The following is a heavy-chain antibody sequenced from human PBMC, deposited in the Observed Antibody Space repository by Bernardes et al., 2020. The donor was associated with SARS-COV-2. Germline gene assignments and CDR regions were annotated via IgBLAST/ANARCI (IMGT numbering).Heavy chain of an antibody. V-gene: IGHV4-61*01. CDR2: VYYSGTT. D-gene: IGHD1-7*01. J-gene: IGHJ6*02. Sequence: SETLSLTCTVSGGSVSNGTYYWNWIRQPPGKGLEWIGYVYYSGTTNYNPSLKGRVTISVDTSKNQFSLKLSSVTAADSAVYYCARARIAGREGTHYGMDVWGQGTTVTVSS. CDR1: GGSVSNGTYY. CDR3: ARARIAGREGTHYGMDV.